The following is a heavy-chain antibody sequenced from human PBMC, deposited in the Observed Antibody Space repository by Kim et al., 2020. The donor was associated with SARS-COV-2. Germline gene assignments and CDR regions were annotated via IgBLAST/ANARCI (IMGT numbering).Heavy chain of an antibody. CDR3: TTERGSNN. J-gene: IGHJ4*02. Sequence: GGSLRLSCAASGFTFSNAWMNWVRQAPGKGLEWVGLIKSKVDGGTTDYAAPVKGRFTVSRDDSKNMLYLQINSLKTEDTAVYYCTTERGSNNWGQGTLVTVSS. CDR1: GFTFSNAW. CDR2: IKSKVDGGTT. D-gene: IGHD7-27*01. V-gene: IGHV3-15*01.